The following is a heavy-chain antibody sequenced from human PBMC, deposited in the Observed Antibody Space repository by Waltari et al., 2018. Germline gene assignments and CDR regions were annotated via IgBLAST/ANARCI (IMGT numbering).Heavy chain of an antibody. V-gene: IGHV4-39*07. D-gene: IGHD2-21*02. J-gene: IGHJ5*02. Sequence: QLQLQESGPGLVKPSETLSLTYTVSGGSISSSSYYWGWIRQPPGKGLEWIGSIYYSGSTYYNPSLKSRVTISVDTSKNQFSLKLSSVTAADTAVYYCARDGGAMVVTHGWFDPWGQGTLVTVSS. CDR1: GGSISSSSYY. CDR3: ARDGGAMVVTHGWFDP. CDR2: IYYSGST.